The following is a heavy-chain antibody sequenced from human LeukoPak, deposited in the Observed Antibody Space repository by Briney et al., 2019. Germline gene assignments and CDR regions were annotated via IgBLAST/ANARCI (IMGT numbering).Heavy chain of an antibody. CDR1: GGSISSGDYY. Sequence: SQTLSLACTVSGGSISSGDYYWSWIRQPPGKGLEWIGYIYYSGSTYYNPSPKSRVTISVDTSKNQFSLKLSSVTAADTAVYYCASYDYVWGSYRYTGGAFDIWGQGTMVTVSS. V-gene: IGHV4-30-4*01. J-gene: IGHJ3*02. D-gene: IGHD3-16*02. CDR3: ASYDYVWGSYRYTGGAFDI. CDR2: IYYSGST.